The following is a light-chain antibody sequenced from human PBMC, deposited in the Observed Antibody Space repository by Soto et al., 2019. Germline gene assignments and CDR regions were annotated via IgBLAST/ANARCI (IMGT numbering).Light chain of an antibody. Sequence: DIVMTQSPDSLAVSLGERATINCKSSQSVLYNSNNKNYLAWYQQTPGQAPKLLIYWASTRESGVPDRFSGSGSGTDFTLTISSLQAEDVAVYYCQQYYSSPLTFGQGTKVEIK. CDR3: QQYYSSPLT. J-gene: IGKJ1*01. CDR1: QSVLYNSNNKNY. CDR2: WAS. V-gene: IGKV4-1*01.